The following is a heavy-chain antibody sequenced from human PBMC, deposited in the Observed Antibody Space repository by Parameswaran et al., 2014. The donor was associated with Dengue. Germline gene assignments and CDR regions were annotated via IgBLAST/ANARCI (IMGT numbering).Heavy chain of an antibody. Sequence: RWIRQPQERGWSGFQYISSSSSYTNYADSVKGRFTISRDNAKNSLYLQMNSLRAEDTAVYYCARGFYKLSSVAGEDYWGQGTLVTAPQ. J-gene: IGHJ4*02. CDR3: ARGFYKLSSVAGEDY. D-gene: IGHD6-19*01. V-gene: IGHV3-11*05. CDR2: ISSSSSYT.